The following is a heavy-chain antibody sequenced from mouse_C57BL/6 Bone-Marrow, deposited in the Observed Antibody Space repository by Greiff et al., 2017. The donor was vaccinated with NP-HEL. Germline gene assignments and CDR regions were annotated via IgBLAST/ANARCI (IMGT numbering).Heavy chain of an antibody. D-gene: IGHD2-4*01. Sequence: QVQLQHPGAELVKPGASVKLSCKASGYTFTSYWMQWVKQRPGQGLEWIGEIDPSDSYTNYNQKFKGKATLTVDTSSSTAYMQLSSLTSEDSAVYYCARERDYDLDYWGQGTTLTVSS. CDR3: ARERDYDLDY. V-gene: IGHV1-50*01. CDR2: IDPSDSYT. J-gene: IGHJ2*01. CDR1: GYTFTSYW.